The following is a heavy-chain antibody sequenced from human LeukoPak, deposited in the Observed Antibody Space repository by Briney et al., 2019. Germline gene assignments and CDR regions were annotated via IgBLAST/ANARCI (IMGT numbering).Heavy chain of an antibody. D-gene: IGHD3-22*01. CDR2: IYHSGST. CDR3: ARGPYYYDSSGSFDY. V-gene: IGHV4-38-2*01. Sequence: SETLSLTCAVSGYSISSGYYWGWVRQPPGKGLEWIGSIYHSGSTNYNPSLKSRVTISVDTSKNQFSLKLSSVTAADTAVYYCARGPYYYDSSGSFDYWGQGTLVTVSS. J-gene: IGHJ4*02. CDR1: GYSISSGYY.